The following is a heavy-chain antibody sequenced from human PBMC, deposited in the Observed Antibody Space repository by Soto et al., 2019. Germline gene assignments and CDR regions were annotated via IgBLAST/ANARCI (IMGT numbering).Heavy chain of an antibody. Sequence: PSETLSLTCTVSGGSISSYYWSWIRQPPGKGLEWIGYIYYSGSTNYNPSLKSRVTISVDTSKNQFSLKLSSVTAADTAVYYCARAFDGSGDYYFDYWGQGTLVTVSS. CDR1: GGSISSYY. CDR2: IYYSGST. J-gene: IGHJ4*02. CDR3: ARAFDGSGDYYFDY. D-gene: IGHD6-19*01. V-gene: IGHV4-59*01.